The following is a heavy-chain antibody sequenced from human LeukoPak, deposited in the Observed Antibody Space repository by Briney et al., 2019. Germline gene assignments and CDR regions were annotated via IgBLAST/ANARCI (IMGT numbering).Heavy chain of an antibody. CDR3: ARVHDGYNYAFDY. CDR1: GVSISTDTFY. Sequence: SETLSLTCTVSGVSISTDTFYWGWIRQPPGKGLEWIANIYYTGSSYYNPSLKSRVTMSVDTSKNQFSLKLSSVTAADTAVYYCARVHDGYNYAFDYWGQGTLVTVSS. J-gene: IGHJ4*02. V-gene: IGHV4-39*07. D-gene: IGHD5-24*01. CDR2: IYYTGSS.